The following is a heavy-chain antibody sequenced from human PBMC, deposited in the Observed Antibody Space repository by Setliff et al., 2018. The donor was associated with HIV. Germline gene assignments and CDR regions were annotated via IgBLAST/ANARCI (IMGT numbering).Heavy chain of an antibody. CDR2: INHYGST. CDR3: AGLTGTDFDY. CDR1: GGSFSGYY. D-gene: IGHD1-20*01. J-gene: IGHJ4*02. Sequence: PSETLSLTCAVYGGSFSGYYWSWIRQPPGKGLEWIGEINHYGSTNDNPPLKSRVTIAVDTSKNQFSLKLSSVTDADTAVYYCAGLTGTDFDYWGQGTLVTVSS. V-gene: IGHV4-34*01.